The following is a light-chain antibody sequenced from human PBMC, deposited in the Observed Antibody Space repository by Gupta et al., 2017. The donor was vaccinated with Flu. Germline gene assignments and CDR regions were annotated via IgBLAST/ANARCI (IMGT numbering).Light chain of an antibody. CDR1: SPNIGSNY. J-gene: IGLJ2*01. V-gene: IGLV1-47*01. Sequence: QSVLTQPPSASGTPGQRVTISCSGSSPNIGSNYVYWYQQLPGTAPKLLIYRNNQRPSGVPDRFSGSKSGTSASLAISGLRSEDEADYYCAAWDYSLSGVVFGGGTKLTVL. CDR2: RNN. CDR3: AAWDYSLSGVV.